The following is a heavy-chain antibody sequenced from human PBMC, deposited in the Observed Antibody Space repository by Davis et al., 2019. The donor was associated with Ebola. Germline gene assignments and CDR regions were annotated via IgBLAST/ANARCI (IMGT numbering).Heavy chain of an antibody. CDR1: GYTFTSYG. Sequence: AASVKVSCKAFGYTFTSYGISWVRQAPGQGLEWMGGIIPIFGTANYAQKFQGRVTITADESTSTAYMELSSLRSEDTAVYYCARVGAGDYYYYYGMDVWGKGTTVTVSS. J-gene: IGHJ6*04. D-gene: IGHD1-26*01. V-gene: IGHV1-69*13. CDR2: IIPIFGTA. CDR3: ARVGAGDYYYYYGMDV.